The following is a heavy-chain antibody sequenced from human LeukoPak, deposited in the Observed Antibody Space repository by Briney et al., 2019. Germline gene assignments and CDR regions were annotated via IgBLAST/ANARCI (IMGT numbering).Heavy chain of an antibody. J-gene: IGHJ3*02. V-gene: IGHV3-30-3*01. CDR3: ARGGLGVYDAFDI. CDR2: ISYDGSNK. Sequence: GGSLRLSCAASGFTFSSYAMHWVRQAPGKGLEWVAVISYDGSNKYYADSVKGRFTISRDNSKNTLYLQMNSLRGEDTAVFYCARGGLGVYDAFDIWGQGTMVTVSS. D-gene: IGHD6-19*01. CDR1: GFTFSSYA.